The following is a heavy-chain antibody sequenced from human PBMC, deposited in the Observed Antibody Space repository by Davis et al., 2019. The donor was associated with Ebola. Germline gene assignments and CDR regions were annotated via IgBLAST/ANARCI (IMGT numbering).Heavy chain of an antibody. J-gene: IGHJ4*02. CDR2: IGGTGGST. D-gene: IGHD1-26*01. CDR1: GFTVSTNY. Sequence: GGSLRLSCAASGFTVSTNYMGWVRQAPGKGLEWVSVIGGTGGSTYYADSLRGRFTISRDNSKNTLYLQINSLTAEDTAVYYCAKGTGATPAYHFDLWGQGTLVTVSS. CDR3: AKGTGATPAYHFDL. V-gene: IGHV3-23*01.